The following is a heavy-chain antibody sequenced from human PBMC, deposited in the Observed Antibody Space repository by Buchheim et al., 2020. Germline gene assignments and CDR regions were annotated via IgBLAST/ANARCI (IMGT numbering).Heavy chain of an antibody. CDR1: GFTFSDYY. D-gene: IGHD3-16*02. J-gene: IGHJ4*02. CDR2: INRAGTNI. V-gene: IGHV3-11*01. Sequence: QVQLVESGGGLVKPGGSLRLSCAASGFTFSDYYMSWIRQAPGKGLEWGAYINRAGTNIHYAETVRGRFTISRDNAKNSLYLHMLSRRAVDTAVYYWAIDSAVIAVGYFDSWGQGTL. CDR3: AIDSAVIAVGYFDS.